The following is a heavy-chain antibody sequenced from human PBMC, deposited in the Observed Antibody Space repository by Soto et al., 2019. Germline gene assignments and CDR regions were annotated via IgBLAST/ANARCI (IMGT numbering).Heavy chain of an antibody. D-gene: IGHD2-2*01. CDR3: ASDLIPLPGQLILTVSGDY. CDR1: GYTFTSYG. J-gene: IGHJ4*02. Sequence: QVQLVQSGAEVKKPGASVKVSCKASGYTFTSYGISWVRQAPGQGLEWMGWISAYNGNTNYAQKLQGRVTMTTDTSTSTDYMELRSMRSDDTAVYYCASDLIPLPGQLILTVSGDYWGQVTLVTVAS. V-gene: IGHV1-18*04. CDR2: ISAYNGNT.